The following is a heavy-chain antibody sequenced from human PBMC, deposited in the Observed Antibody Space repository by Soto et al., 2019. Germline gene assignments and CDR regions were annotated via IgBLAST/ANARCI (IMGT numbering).Heavy chain of an antibody. D-gene: IGHD3-22*01. V-gene: IGHV1-3*01. CDR1: GYTLTTYG. Sequence: ASVKVSCKASGYTLTTYGLHWVRQAPGQRPEWMGWINAGKGNTKFSQKFQGRVTISRDTSANTAYMELSSLRSEDTAVYYCARVSFYYDTIAPWSLWGQGTQVTVSS. CDR2: INAGKGNT. J-gene: IGHJ4*02. CDR3: ARVSFYYDTIAPWSL.